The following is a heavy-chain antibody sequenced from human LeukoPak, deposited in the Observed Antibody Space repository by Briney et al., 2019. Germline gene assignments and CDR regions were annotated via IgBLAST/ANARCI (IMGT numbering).Heavy chain of an antibody. J-gene: IGHJ6*03. V-gene: IGHV1-18*01. CDR1: GYTFFSYG. D-gene: IGHD6-19*01. CDR2: ITPYNGNR. CDR3: ARDKSIAVAGALYYYYYMDV. Sequence: ASVKVSCKASGYTFFSYGISWVRQAPGQGLEWMGWITPYNGNRHYAQKLQGRVTMTTDTSTSTAYMELRSLRSDDTAVYYCARDKSIAVAGALYYYYYMDVWGKGTTVTISS.